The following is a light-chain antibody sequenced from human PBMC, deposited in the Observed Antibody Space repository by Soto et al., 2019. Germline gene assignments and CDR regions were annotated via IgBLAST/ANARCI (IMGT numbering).Light chain of an antibody. V-gene: IGLV2-14*01. CDR1: SSDVGGYNY. CDR3: SSYTSSSTLV. CDR2: DVS. Sequence: QSALTQPASVSGSPGQSITISCTGTSSDVGGYNYVSWYQQHPGNAPKHMIYDVSNRPSGVSNRFSGSKSGNTASLTISGLQAEDEADYYCSSYTSSSTLVFGGGTKVTVL. J-gene: IGLJ2*01.